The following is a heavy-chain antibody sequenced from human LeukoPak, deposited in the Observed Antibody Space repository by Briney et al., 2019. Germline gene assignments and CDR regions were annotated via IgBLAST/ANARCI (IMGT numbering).Heavy chain of an antibody. J-gene: IGHJ6*03. Sequence: SQTLSLTCAISGDSVSSNSAAWNWIRQSPSRGLEWLGRTYYRSKWYNDYAVSVKSRITINPDTSKNQFSLQLNSVTAADTAVYYCARGRPNGMVRGVIIGYYYMDVWGKGTTVTVSS. CDR3: ARGRPNGMVRGVIIGYYYMDV. CDR1: GDSVSSNSAA. D-gene: IGHD3-10*01. CDR2: TYYRSKWYN. V-gene: IGHV6-1*01.